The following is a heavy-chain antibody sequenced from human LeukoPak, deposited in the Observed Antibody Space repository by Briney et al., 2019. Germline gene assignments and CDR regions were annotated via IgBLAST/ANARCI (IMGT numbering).Heavy chain of an antibody. V-gene: IGHV3-21*01. J-gene: IGHJ4*02. CDR2: ISSSSSYI. CDR1: GFTFSSYS. Sequence: GGSLRLSCAASGFTFSSYSMNWVRQAPGKGLEWVSSISSSSSYINYADSVKGRFTISRDNAKNSLYLQMNSLRAEDTAVYYCARGMTTVVTPEFDYWGQGTLVTVSS. CDR3: ARGMTTVVTPEFDY. D-gene: IGHD4-23*01.